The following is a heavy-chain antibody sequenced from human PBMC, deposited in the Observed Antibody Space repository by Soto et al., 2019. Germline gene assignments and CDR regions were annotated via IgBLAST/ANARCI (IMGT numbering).Heavy chain of an antibody. D-gene: IGHD2-8*01. CDR1: GGTFSSYT. CDR2: IIPILGIA. Sequence: SSVKVSWKASGGTFSSYTISWVRQAPGQGLEWMGRIIPILGIANYAQKFQGRVTITADKPTSTAYMELSSLRSEDTAVYYCAIYCGGDCTNGVCPDDAFAIWGQGTMVTVSS. CDR3: AIYCGGDCTNGVCPDDAFAI. V-gene: IGHV1-69*02. J-gene: IGHJ3*02.